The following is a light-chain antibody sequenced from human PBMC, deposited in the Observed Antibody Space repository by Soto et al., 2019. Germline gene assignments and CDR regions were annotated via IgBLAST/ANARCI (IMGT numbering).Light chain of an antibody. Sequence: DIQMTQSPSSLSASVGDRVTITCQASQDITLYLNWYQQKAGKAPNLLIHDVSTLETGVPARFSGRGSGTIFTLTIINLQPEDVATYYCQQYDSRPNTFGQGTKVEIK. CDR3: QQYDSRPNT. CDR2: DVS. V-gene: IGKV1-33*01. CDR1: QDITLY. J-gene: IGKJ2*01.